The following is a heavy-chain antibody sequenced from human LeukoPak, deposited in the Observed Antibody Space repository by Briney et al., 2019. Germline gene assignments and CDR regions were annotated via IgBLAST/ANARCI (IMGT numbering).Heavy chain of an antibody. CDR3: ARHSRGSPIDD. J-gene: IGHJ4*02. CDR2: IRQDGSDK. CDR1: GFTFNSYW. Sequence: TGGSLRLSCAASGFTFNSYWMSWVRQAPEKGPEWLANIRQDGSDKQYVDSVKGRFTISRDNAKNSLYLRMNSLSAEDTAVYYCARHSRGSPIDDWGQGTLVTVSS. D-gene: IGHD2-15*01. V-gene: IGHV3-7*01.